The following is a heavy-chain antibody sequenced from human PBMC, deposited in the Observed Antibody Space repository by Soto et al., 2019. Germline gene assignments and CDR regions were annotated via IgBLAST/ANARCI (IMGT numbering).Heavy chain of an antibody. J-gene: IGHJ5*02. CDR1: GGTFSSYA. Sequence: SVKVSCKASGGTFSSYAISWVRQARGQGLEWMGGIIPIFGTANYAQKFQGRVTITADESTSTAYMELSSLRSEDTAVYYCAKEVYYYDSSGYSNWFDPWGQGTLVTVSS. CDR3: AKEVYYYDSSGYSNWFDP. D-gene: IGHD3-22*01. V-gene: IGHV1-69*13. CDR2: IIPIFGTA.